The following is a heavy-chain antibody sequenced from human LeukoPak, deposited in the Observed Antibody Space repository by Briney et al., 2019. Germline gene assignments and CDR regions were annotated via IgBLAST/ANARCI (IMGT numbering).Heavy chain of an antibody. CDR2: ISGGGERT. Sequence: GGSLRLSCTASGIVFSRTAMNWARQSPGRGLEWLSAISGGGERTFYADSVKGRFTISRDNSKNMVYLQLNSLRADDTAIYYCGKDGGQYSSGPEFDPRGQGALVTVSS. CDR1: GIVFSRTA. J-gene: IGHJ5*02. D-gene: IGHD6-19*01. CDR3: GKDGGQYSSGPEFDP. V-gene: IGHV3-23*01.